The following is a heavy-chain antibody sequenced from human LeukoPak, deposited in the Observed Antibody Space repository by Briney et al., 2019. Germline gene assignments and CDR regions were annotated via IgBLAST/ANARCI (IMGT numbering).Heavy chain of an antibody. V-gene: IGHV4-59*01. Sequence: ETLSLTCTVCGGSISSYYWSWVRQPPGKGLEWGGYIYYSGSTNYTPSLKSRVIIPVDTSRNQFSLRLSSVTAADTAIYYCARESAGSLHDSTAAFHYWGQGILVIVSS. CDR2: IYYSGST. J-gene: IGHJ4*02. CDR3: ARESAGSLHDSTAAFHY. D-gene: IGHD2-8*02. CDR1: GGSISSYY.